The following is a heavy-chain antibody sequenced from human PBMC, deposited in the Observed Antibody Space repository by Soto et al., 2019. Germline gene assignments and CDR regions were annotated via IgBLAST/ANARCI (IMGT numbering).Heavy chain of an antibody. J-gene: IGHJ5*02. V-gene: IGHV1-18*01. CDR2: ISAYNGNT. CDR1: GYTFTSYV. CDR3: ARVNPPALYYYDSSGYAFSWFDP. D-gene: IGHD3-22*01. Sequence: ASVKVSCKASGYTFTSYVISWVRQAPGQGLEWMGWISAYNGNTNYAQKLQGRVTMTTDTSTSTAYMELRSLRSDDTAVYYCARVNPPALYYYDSSGYAFSWFDPWGQGTLVTVSS.